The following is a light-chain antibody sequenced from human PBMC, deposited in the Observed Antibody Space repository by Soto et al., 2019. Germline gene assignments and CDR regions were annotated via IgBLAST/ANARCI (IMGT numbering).Light chain of an antibody. CDR2: EVS. V-gene: IGLV2-14*01. Sequence: QSVLTQPASVSGSPGQSITISCTGTSSDVGGYNYVSWYQQHPGKAPKLMIYEVSNRPSGVSNRFSGSQSGNTASLTISGLQAEAEADYYCSSYTTSSTHWVFGGGTKLTVL. J-gene: IGLJ3*02. CDR1: SSDVGGYNY. CDR3: SSYTTSSTHWV.